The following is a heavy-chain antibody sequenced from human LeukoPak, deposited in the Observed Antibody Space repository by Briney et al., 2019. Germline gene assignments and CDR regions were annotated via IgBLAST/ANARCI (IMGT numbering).Heavy chain of an antibody. CDR3: ARVGYYYDSSGFYDY. J-gene: IGHJ4*02. V-gene: IGHV4-59*01. D-gene: IGHD3-22*01. CDR1: GGSISSYY. CDR2: IYYSGST. Sequence: SETLSLTCTVSGGSISSYYWSWIRQPPGKGLEGIGYIYYSGSTNYNPSLKSRVTISVDTSKTQLSLKLSSVTAADTAVYYCARVGYYYDSSGFYDYWGQGTLVTVSS.